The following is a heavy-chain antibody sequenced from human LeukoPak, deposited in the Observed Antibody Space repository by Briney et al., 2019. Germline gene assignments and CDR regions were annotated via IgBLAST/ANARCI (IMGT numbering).Heavy chain of an antibody. CDR1: GGSISSSSYY. V-gene: IGHV4-39*07. D-gene: IGHD3-3*01. CDR3: ARDAPGGWSGYYHPTGQFDY. Sequence: SETLSLTCTVSGGSISSSSYYWGWLRQPPGKGLEWTASIYYSGSTYYNPSLKSRVTITVDTSKNQFSLKLSSVTAADTAVYYCARDAPGGWSGYYHPTGQFDYWGQGALVTVSS. CDR2: IYYSGST. J-gene: IGHJ4*02.